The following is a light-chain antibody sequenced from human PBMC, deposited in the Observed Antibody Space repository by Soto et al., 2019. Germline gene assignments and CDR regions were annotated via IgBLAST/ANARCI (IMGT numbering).Light chain of an antibody. CDR2: DDS. CDR3: QVWDSSRNHPV. Sequence: SYELTQPPSVSVAPGQTARITCGGNNIGSKNVHWYQQKPGQAPMLVVYDDSDRPAGIPERFSGSNSGNTATLTISRVEAGDEADYYCQVWDSSRNHPVFGGGTKLTVL. V-gene: IGLV3-21*02. J-gene: IGLJ3*02. CDR1: NIGSKN.